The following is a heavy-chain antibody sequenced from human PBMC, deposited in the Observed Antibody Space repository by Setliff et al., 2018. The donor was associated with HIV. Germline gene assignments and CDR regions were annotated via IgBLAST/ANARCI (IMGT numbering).Heavy chain of an antibody. Sequence: SETLSLTCTVSGGSVSSGYYWGWIRQPPGKGLEWIGTMYHSGSTYYNPALRSRVTISVDTSKNQFSLKLSSVTAADTAVYYCARRFEQWLAFDYWGQGTLVTVSS. D-gene: IGHD6-19*01. CDR3: ARRFEQWLAFDY. CDR1: GGSVSSGYY. V-gene: IGHV4-38-2*02. J-gene: IGHJ4*02. CDR2: MYHSGST.